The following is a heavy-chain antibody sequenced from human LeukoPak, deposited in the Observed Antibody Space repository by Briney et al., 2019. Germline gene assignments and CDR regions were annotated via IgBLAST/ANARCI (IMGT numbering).Heavy chain of an antibody. Sequence: GGSLRLSCAASGFTFSSYAMSWVRQAPGKGLEWVSAISGSGGSTYYADSVKGRFTISRDNSKNTLYLQMNSLRAEDTAVYYCAXDRVSAVTIFGVVIVYYFDYWGQGTLVTVSS. V-gene: IGHV3-23*01. J-gene: IGHJ4*02. CDR3: AXDRVSAVTIFGVVIVYYFDY. CDR2: ISGSGGST. D-gene: IGHD3-3*01. CDR1: GFTFSSYA.